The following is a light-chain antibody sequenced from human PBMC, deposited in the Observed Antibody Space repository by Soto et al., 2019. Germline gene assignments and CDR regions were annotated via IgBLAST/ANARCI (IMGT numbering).Light chain of an antibody. CDR3: QQSHNIPST. V-gene: IGKV1-39*01. J-gene: IGKJ4*02. Sequence: DIQMTQSPSSLSASVGDRVTITCRASQSISTYLNWYQQKSGKAPKLLIFAASTLESGVPSRFSGGGSETDFTLTINSLQTEDSAIYYCQQSHNIPSTFGRGTKVDIK. CDR1: QSISTY. CDR2: AAS.